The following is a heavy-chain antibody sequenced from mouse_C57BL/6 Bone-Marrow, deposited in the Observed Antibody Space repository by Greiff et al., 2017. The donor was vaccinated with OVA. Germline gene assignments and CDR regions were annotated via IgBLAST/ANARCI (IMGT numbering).Heavy chain of an antibody. CDR1: GISITTGNYR. CDR2: IYYSGTI. Sequence: DVKLQESGPGLVKPSQTVFLTCTVTGISITTGNYRWSWIRQFPGNKLEWIGYIYYSGTITYNPSLTSRTTITRDTPKNQFFLEMNSLTAEDTATYYCAREDYDEGFAYWGQGTLVTVSA. CDR3: AREDYDEGFAY. D-gene: IGHD2-4*01. V-gene: IGHV3-5*01. J-gene: IGHJ3*01.